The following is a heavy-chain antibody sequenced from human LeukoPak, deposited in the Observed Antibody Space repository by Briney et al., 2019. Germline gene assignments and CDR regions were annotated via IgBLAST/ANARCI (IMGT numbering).Heavy chain of an antibody. D-gene: IGHD2-2*01. CDR1: GYTFTCYY. Sequence: ASVTVSCSAAGYTFTCYYMHLVRQAPGQGLERMGWFNLNSGGTNYAQKFQGRVTMTRDTSISTAYMELSRLRSDDTAVYYCARGMFRVVPAANPSPFDYWGQGPLVTVSS. CDR3: ARGMFRVVPAANPSPFDY. CDR2: FNLNSGGT. V-gene: IGHV1-2*02. J-gene: IGHJ4*02.